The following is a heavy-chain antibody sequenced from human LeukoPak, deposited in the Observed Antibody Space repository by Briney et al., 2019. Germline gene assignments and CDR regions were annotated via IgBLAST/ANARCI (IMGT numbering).Heavy chain of an antibody. CDR2: IIPILGIA. V-gene: IGHV1-69*04. D-gene: IGHD4-17*01. J-gene: IGHJ4*02. CDR1: GGTFSSYA. CDR3: ARGPGRDYGDYENDY. Sequence: SVKVSCKASGGTFSSYAISWVRQAPGQGLEWMGRIIPILGIANYAQKFQGRVTITADKSTSTAYMELSSLRSEDTAAYYCARGPGRDYGDYENDYWGQGTLVTVSS.